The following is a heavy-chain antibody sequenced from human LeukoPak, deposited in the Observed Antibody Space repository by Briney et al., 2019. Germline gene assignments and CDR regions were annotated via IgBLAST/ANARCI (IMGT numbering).Heavy chain of an antibody. CDR3: ADYYDSSGYYY. CDR2: ISSSGSTI. J-gene: IGHJ4*02. V-gene: IGHV3-48*03. D-gene: IGHD3-22*01. CDR1: GFTFSSYE. Sequence: PGGSLRLSCAASGFTFSSYEMNWVRQAPGKGLELVSYISSSGSTIYYADSVKGRFTISRDNAKNSLYLQMNSLRAEDTAVYYCADYYDSSGYYYWGQGTLVTVSS.